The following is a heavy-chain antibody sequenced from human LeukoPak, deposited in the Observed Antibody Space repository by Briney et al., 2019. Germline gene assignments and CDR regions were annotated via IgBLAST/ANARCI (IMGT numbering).Heavy chain of an antibody. CDR3: AKNFGYYYGSGARP. J-gene: IGHJ5*02. V-gene: IGHV3-23*01. D-gene: IGHD3-10*01. CDR1: GFPFSSYA. Sequence: PGGSLRLSCAASGFPFSSYAMSWVRQAPGKGLEWVSAISGSGGSTYYADSVKGRFTISRDNSKNTLYLQMNSLRAEDTAVYYCAKNFGYYYGSGARPWGQGTLVTVSS. CDR2: ISGSGGST.